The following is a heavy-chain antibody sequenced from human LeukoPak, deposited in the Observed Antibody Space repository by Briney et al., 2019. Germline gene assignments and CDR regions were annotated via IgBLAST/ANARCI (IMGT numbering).Heavy chain of an antibody. CDR3: AREAAVPFPGWDY. CDR1: GYTFTGYS. Sequence: ASVKVSCKASGYTFTGYSIHWVRQAPGQGLEWMGWINPNSGGTNYAQKLQGRVTMTRDTSISTAYMELSRLRSDDTAVYYCAREAAVPFPGWDYWGQGALVTVSS. D-gene: IGHD6-13*01. J-gene: IGHJ4*02. CDR2: INPNSGGT. V-gene: IGHV1-2*02.